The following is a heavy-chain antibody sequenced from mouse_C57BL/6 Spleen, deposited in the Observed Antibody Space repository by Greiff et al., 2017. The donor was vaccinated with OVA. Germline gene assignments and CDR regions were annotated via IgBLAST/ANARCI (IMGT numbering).Heavy chain of an antibody. V-gene: IGHV1-22*01. J-gene: IGHJ3*01. CDR3: AREGNYSPFAY. D-gene: IGHD2-12*01. CDR1: GYTFTDYN. CDR2: INPNNGGT. Sequence: EVKLQESGPELVKPGASVKMSCKASGYTFTDYNMHWVKQSHGKSLEWIGYINPNNGGTSYNQKFKGKATLTVNKSSSTAYMELRSLTSEDSAVYYCAREGNYSPFAYWGQGTLVTVSA.